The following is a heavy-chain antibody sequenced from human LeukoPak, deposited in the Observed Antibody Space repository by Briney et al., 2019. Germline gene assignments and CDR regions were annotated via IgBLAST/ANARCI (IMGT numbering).Heavy chain of an antibody. J-gene: IGHJ5*02. V-gene: IGHV4-59*01. CDR1: GGSISSYY. D-gene: IGHD1-26*01. CDR3: ARIVGARPYNWFDP. Sequence: PSETLSLTCTVSGGSISSYYWSWIRQPPGKGLEWIGYIYYSGSTNYNPSLKSRVTISVDTSENQFSLKLSSVTAADTAVYYCARIVGARPYNWFDPWGQGTLVAVSS. CDR2: IYYSGST.